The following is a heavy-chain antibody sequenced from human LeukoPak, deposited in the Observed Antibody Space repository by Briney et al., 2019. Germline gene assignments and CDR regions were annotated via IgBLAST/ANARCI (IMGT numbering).Heavy chain of an antibody. Sequence: PGGSLRLSCAASAFTLSSYVMSWVRQAPGKGRVWGSVISGGGDSTHYADSGKGRFTIFRDNSKDTLLLQIDGLRGEDTAVYYCAKDYTKGVGATDSWVQGTLVTVSS. J-gene: IGHJ4*02. CDR3: AKDYTKGVGATDS. CDR1: AFTLSSYV. V-gene: IGHV3-23*01. CDR2: ISGGGDST. D-gene: IGHD1-26*01.